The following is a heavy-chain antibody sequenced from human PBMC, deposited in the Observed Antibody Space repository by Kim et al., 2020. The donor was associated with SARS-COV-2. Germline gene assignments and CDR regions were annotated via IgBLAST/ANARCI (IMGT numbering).Heavy chain of an antibody. CDR3: VKGGAIASQHFDY. Sequence: GGSLRLSCSASGFTFSSYAMHWVRQAPGKGLEYVSAISSNGGSTYYADSVKGRFTISRDNSKNTLYLQMSSLRAEDTAVYYCVKGGAIASQHFDYWGQGTLVTVSS. CDR1: GFTFSSYA. V-gene: IGHV3-64D*06. CDR2: ISSNGGST. D-gene: IGHD2-2*02. J-gene: IGHJ4*02.